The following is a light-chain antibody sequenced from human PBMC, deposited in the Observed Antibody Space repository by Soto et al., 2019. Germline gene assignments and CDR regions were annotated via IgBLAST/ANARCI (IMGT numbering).Light chain of an antibody. CDR3: EQTPGT. J-gene: IGKJ1*01. CDR2: GTN. CDR1: QSVSSSY. V-gene: IGKV3-20*01. Sequence: LSLSPRERASLFGRASQSVSSSYLAWYQQKPGQAPRLLISGTNNRATGMLDRISSSRYGTDFTRILRPDEPVDFSIYHREQTPGTFGQGTKVDIK.